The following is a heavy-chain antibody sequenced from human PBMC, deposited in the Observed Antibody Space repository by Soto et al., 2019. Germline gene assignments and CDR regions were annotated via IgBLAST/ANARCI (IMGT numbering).Heavy chain of an antibody. V-gene: IGHV3-23*01. CDR1: GFTFSSYA. CDR2: ISGSGGST. D-gene: IGHD5-18*01. CDR3: AKAPEVDTAMVCYFDY. J-gene: IGHJ4*02. Sequence: GGSLRLSCAASGFTFSSYAMSWVRQAPGKGLEWVSAISGSGGSTYYADSVKGRFTISRDNSKNTLYLQMNSLRAEDTAVYYCAKAPEVDTAMVCYFDYWGQGTLVTVSS.